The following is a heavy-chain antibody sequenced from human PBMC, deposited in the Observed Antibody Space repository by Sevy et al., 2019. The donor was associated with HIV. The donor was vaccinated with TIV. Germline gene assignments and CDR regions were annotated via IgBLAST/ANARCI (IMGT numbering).Heavy chain of an antibody. CDR2: ISYRSDTI. Sequence: GGSLRLSCAASGFIFSNYYMTWVRQAPGKGLEWVSYISYRSDTISYADSVKGRFTISRDNAKNALYLQMSSLRGEDKAVYYCARVRDRYCSGGSCYYGYFFDYWGQRTLVTVSS. CDR3: ARVRDRYCSGGSCYYGYFFDY. CDR1: GFIFSNYY. J-gene: IGHJ4*02. D-gene: IGHD2-15*01. V-gene: IGHV3-48*01.